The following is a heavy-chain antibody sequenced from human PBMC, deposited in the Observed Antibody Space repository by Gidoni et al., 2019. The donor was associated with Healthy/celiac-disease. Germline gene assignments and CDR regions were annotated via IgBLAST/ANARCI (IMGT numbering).Heavy chain of an antibody. V-gene: IGHV4-39*01. CDR2: IYYSGNT. D-gene: IGHD6-13*01. CDR3: ARQKRGYTSSWYWYFDL. Sequence: QLQLQESGPGLVKPSETLSLTCTVSGDSISSSSYYWGWVRQPQGKGLEWIGSIYYSGNTYYNPSIKSRVTLSGDTSKNHFALKLSSVTAADTAVYYCARQKRGYTSSWYWYFDLWGRGTLVTVSS. J-gene: IGHJ2*01. CDR1: GDSISSSSYY.